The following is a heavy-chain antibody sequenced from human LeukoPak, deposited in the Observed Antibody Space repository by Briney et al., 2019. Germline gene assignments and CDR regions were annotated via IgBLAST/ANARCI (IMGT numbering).Heavy chain of an antibody. V-gene: IGHV4-30-4*08. CDR3: ARAATVTTGDEY. CDR2: IYYSGST. CDR1: GGSISSGDYY. Sequence: SETLSLTCTVSGGSISSGDYYWSWIRQPPGRGLEWIGYIYYSGSTYYNPSLKSRVTISVDTSKNQFSLKLSSVTAADTAVYYCARAATVTTGDEYWGQGTLVTVSS. D-gene: IGHD4-17*01. J-gene: IGHJ4*02.